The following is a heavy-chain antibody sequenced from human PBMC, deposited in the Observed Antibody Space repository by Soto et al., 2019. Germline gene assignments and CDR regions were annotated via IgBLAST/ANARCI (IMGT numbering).Heavy chain of an antibody. CDR3: TPFPIVGVVGGDY. D-gene: IGHD2-15*01. V-gene: IGHV3-15*01. CDR2: IKSKTDGGTT. Sequence: EVQLVESGGGLVKPGGSLRLSCAASGFTFSNAWMSWVRQAPGKGLEWVGRIKSKTDGGTTDYAAPVKGRFTISRDDSKNTLYLQRNSLKTEDTAVYYCTPFPIVGVVGGDYWGQGTLVTVSS. J-gene: IGHJ4*02. CDR1: GFTFSNAW.